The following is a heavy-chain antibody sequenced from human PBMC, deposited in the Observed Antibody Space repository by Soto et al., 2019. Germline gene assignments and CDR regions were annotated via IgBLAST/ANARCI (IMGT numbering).Heavy chain of an antibody. V-gene: IGHV5-10-1*04. CDR1: GYSFTSYW. D-gene: IGHD6-13*01. CDR2: IDPSDSNT. CDR3: ARTSAAGKYYYGMDV. Sequence: GESLKISCKGSGYSFTSYWISWVRQMPGKGLEWMGRIDPSDSNTKYNPALQGQVTISADKSISTAYLQWSSLKASDTAMYYCARTSAAGKYYYGMDVWGQGTTVTVSS. J-gene: IGHJ6*02.